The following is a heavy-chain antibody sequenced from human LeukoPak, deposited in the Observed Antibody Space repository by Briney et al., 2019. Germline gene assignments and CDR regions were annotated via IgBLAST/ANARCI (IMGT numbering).Heavy chain of an antibody. CDR3: ARGGGYASDY. J-gene: IGHJ4*02. D-gene: IGHD1-1*01. CDR1: GFTFSSYW. CDR2: IKEDGSEK. V-gene: IGHV3-7*01. Sequence: GGSLRLSCGASGFTFSSYWMSWVRQAPGKGLEWVANIKEDGSEKYYVDSVKGRFTISRDNAKNSLYLQMNSLRAEDTAVYSCARGGGYASDYWGQGTLVTVAS.